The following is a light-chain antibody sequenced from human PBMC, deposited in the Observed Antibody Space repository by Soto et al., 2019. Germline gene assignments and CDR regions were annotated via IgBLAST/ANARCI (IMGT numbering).Light chain of an antibody. CDR2: DAS. CDR1: LSISTW. Sequence: DSLVTESPCTLSASVVYIFPLTFRPGLSISTWLAWYQQKPGTATKLLIFDASRLESGVPSRFSGSASGTEFTLTISRVQPDDFATYYCKQYDNYPLTCGGGTKGDLK. V-gene: IGKV1-5*01. CDR3: KQYDNYPLT. J-gene: IGKJ4*01.